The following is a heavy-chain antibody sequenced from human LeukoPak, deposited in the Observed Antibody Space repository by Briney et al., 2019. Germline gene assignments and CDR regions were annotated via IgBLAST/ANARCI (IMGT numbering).Heavy chain of an antibody. D-gene: IGHD6-19*01. CDR2: IYTSGST. Sequence: SETLSLTCTVSGGSISTYYWSWIRQPAGKGLEWIGRIYTSGSTNYNPSLRSRVTMSVDTSKNQFSLKVSSVTAADRAVYYCAREGAGTIDYWGQGTLVTVSS. J-gene: IGHJ4*02. CDR1: GGSISTYY. CDR3: AREGAGTIDY. V-gene: IGHV4-4*07.